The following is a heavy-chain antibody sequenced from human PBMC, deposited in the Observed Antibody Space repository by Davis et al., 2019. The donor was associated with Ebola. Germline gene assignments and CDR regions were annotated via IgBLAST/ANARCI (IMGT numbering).Heavy chain of an antibody. J-gene: IGHJ3*02. CDR2: IIPIFGTA. V-gene: IGHV1-69*13. Sequence: SVKVSCKASGGTFSSYAISWVRQAPGQGLEWMGGIIPIFGTANYAQKFQGRVTITADESTSTAYMELSSLRSEDTAVYYCARACSSTSCYSPDAFDIWGQGTMVTVSS. D-gene: IGHD2-2*01. CDR1: GGTFSSYA. CDR3: ARACSSTSCYSPDAFDI.